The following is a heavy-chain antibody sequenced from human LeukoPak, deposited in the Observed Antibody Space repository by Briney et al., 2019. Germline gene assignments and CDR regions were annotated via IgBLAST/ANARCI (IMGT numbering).Heavy chain of an antibody. CDR1: GYTFTSYD. CDR2: MNPNSGNT. V-gene: IGHV1-8*01. Sequence: ASVKVSCKASGYTFTSYDINWVRQATGQGLEWMGWMNPNSGNTGYVQKFQGRVTMTRNTSISTAYMELSSLRSEDTAVDYCARCRQRSSLSGVGYWGQGILVTVSS. J-gene: IGHJ4*02. D-gene: IGHD6-6*01. CDR3: ARCRQRSSLSGVGY.